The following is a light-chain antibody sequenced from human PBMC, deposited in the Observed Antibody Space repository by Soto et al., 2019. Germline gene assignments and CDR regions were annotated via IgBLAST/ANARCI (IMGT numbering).Light chain of an antibody. V-gene: IGKV4-1*01. CDR1: RTVLYSSNNKNY. J-gene: IGKJ1*01. CDR3: QQYHSTPST. CDR2: WAS. Sequence: DIVMTQSPDSLAVSLGERATINCKSSRTVLYSSNNKNYLAWYQQKPGQPPKLLIYWASTRESGVPDRFSGSGSGTDFTLTISSLQAEDVAVYYCQQYHSTPSTFGQGTKVEIK.